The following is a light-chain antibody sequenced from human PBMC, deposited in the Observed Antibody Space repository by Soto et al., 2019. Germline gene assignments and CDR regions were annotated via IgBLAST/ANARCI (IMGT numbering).Light chain of an antibody. CDR2: EVS. J-gene: IGLJ3*02. CDR1: SSDVGGYKY. Sequence: QSALTQPPSASGSPGQSVTISCTGTSSDVGGYKYVSWYQQHPGKAPKLLIYEVSKRPSGVPDRFSGSKSGNTAALTVSGLQAADEADYYCSSDAGSYKWVHGGGTKLTVL. CDR3: SSDAGSYKWV. V-gene: IGLV2-8*01.